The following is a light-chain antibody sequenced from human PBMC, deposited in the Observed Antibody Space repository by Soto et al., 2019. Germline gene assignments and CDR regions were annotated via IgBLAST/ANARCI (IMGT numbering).Light chain of an antibody. CDR2: AAS. J-gene: IGKJ4*01. CDR1: QSVSSTY. V-gene: IGKV3-20*01. CDR3: HQYGSAPIS. Sequence: EIVLTQSPGTLSLSPGERATLSCRASQSVSSTYLSWYQQKPGQAPRLLIYAASSRETGIPDTFSGSGSGTDFTLTISRLEPEDFAVYYCHQYGSAPISFGGGTRVEIK.